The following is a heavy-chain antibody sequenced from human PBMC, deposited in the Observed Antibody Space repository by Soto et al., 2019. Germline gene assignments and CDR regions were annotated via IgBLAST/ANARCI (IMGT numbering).Heavy chain of an antibody. V-gene: IGHV1-3*01. CDR3: ARYYSSSWYLDFDY. CDR2: INAGNGNT. J-gene: IGHJ4*02. Sequence: ASVKVSCKASGYTFTSYAMHWVRQAPGQRLEWMGWINAGNGNTKYSQKFQGRVTITRDTSASTAYMELSSLRSEDTAVYYCARYYSSSWYLDFDYWGQGNPVTVSS. D-gene: IGHD6-13*01. CDR1: GYTFTSYA.